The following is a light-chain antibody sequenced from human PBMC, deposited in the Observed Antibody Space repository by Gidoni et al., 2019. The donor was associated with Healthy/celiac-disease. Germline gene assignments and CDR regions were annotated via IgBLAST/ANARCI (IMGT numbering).Light chain of an antibody. V-gene: IGKV3-11*01. J-gene: IGKJ4*01. CDR3: QQRSNWLLT. CDR2: DAS. CDR1: QSVSSY. Sequence: EIVFTQSPATLSLSPGARATLSCRASQSVSSYLAWYQQKPGQAPRLLIYDASNRATGIPARFSGSGSGTDFTLTISSLEPEDFAVYYCQQRSNWLLTFGGGTKVEIK.